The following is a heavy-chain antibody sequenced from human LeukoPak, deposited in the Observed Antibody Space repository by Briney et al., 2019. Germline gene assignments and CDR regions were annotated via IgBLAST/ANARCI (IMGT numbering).Heavy chain of an antibody. CDR3: ARASTTVPNLLDH. V-gene: IGHV3-74*01. D-gene: IGHD4-17*01. CDR1: GFTFSTYW. CDR2: IKGDGSST. Sequence: PGGSLRLSCAASGFTFSTYWMHWVRQAPGKGLVWVASIKGDGSSTIYADSVKGRFTISRDNSKNTLYLQTSSLRAEDTAVYYCARASTTVPNLLDHWDRGTLVTVSS. J-gene: IGHJ4*02.